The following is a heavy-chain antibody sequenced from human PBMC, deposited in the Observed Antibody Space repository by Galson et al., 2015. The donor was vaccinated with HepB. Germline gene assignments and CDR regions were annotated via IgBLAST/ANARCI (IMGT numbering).Heavy chain of an antibody. CDR1: GFTFSSYS. V-gene: IGHV3-48*04. J-gene: IGHJ4*02. D-gene: IGHD2-15*01. CDR2: ISSSSSTI. CDR3: ARGYCSGGSCYLFDY. Sequence: SLRLSCAASGFTFSSYSMNWVRQAPGKGLEWVSYISSSSSTIYYADSVKGRFTISRDNAKNSLYLQMNSLRAEDTAVYYCARGYCSGGSCYLFDYWGQGTLVTVSS.